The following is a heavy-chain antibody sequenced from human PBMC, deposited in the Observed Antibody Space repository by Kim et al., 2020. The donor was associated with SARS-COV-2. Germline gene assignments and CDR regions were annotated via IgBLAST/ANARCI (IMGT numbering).Heavy chain of an antibody. CDR2: NK. V-gene: IGHV3-30*01. Sequence: NKYYADTVKGRFTISRANSKNTLYLQMNSLRAEDTAVYYCARSRGGQLDYWGQGTLVTVSS. D-gene: IGHD3-10*01. CDR3: ARSRGGQLDY. J-gene: IGHJ4*02.